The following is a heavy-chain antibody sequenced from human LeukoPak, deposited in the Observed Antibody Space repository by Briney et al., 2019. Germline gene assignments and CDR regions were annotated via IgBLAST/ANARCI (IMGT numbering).Heavy chain of an antibody. CDR3: ARLGQGNYFDY. CDR1: GYTFTGYY. J-gene: IGHJ4*02. Sequence: ASVKVSCKASGYTFTGYYMHWVRQAPGQGLEWMGWISAYNGNTNYAQRLQGRVTMTTDTSTSTAYMELRSLRSDDTAVYYCARLGQGNYFDYWGQGTLVTVSS. CDR2: ISAYNGNT. V-gene: IGHV1-18*04. D-gene: IGHD3-16*01.